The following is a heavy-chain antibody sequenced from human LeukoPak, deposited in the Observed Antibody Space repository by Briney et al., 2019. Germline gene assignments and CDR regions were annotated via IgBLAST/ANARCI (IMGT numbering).Heavy chain of an antibody. CDR3: ARGPPGIAVAGVFDY. CDR1: GFTFSTYG. D-gene: IGHD6-19*01. CDR2: ISYDGTNK. V-gene: IGHV3-30*03. J-gene: IGHJ4*02. Sequence: GGSLRLSCAASGFTFSTYGMPWVRQAPGKGLEWVAFISYDGTNKYYADSVKGRFTISRDNSKNTMYLQMNSLRAEDTAVYYCARGPPGIAVAGVFDYWGQGTLVTVSS.